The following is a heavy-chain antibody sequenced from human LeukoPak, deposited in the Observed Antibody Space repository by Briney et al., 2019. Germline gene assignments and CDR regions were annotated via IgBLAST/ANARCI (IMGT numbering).Heavy chain of an antibody. D-gene: IGHD2-15*01. J-gene: IGHJ4*02. CDR3: ARTNCSGGSCYLDY. V-gene: IGHV4-59*01. Sequence: SETLSLTCTVSSGSISSYYWSWIRQPPGKGLEWIGYIYYSGSTNYNPSLKSRVTISVDTSKNQFSLKLSSVTAADTAVYYCARTNCSGGSCYLDYWGQGTLVTVSS. CDR2: IYYSGST. CDR1: SGSISSYY.